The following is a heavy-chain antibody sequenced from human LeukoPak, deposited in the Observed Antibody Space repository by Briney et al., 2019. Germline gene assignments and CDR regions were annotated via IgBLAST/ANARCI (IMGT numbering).Heavy chain of an antibody. D-gene: IGHD2-2*01. CDR1: GFSFRTYD. Sequence: GGSLRLSXAASGFSFRTYDMSWVRQAPGKGLEWVSTISGSGDNTYYADSVKGRFTISRDNSKNTLNLQMNSLRAEDTAVYYCARSGKVVPTARNWYFDFWGQGTLLSVSS. CDR3: ARSGKVVPTARNWYFDF. J-gene: IGHJ2*01. CDR2: ISGSGDNT. V-gene: IGHV3-23*01.